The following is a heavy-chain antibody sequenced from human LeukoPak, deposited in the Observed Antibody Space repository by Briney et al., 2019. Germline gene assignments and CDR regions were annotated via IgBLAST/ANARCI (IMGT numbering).Heavy chain of an antibody. D-gene: IGHD2-15*01. Sequence: PSETLSLTCAVYGGSFSGYYWSWIRQPPGKGLEWIGEINHSGSTNYNPSLKSRVTISVDTSKNQFSLKLSSVTAADTAVYYCAAAGHCSGGSCYSGRVDYWGQGTLVTVS. J-gene: IGHJ4*02. CDR2: INHSGST. CDR3: AAAGHCSGGSCYSGRVDY. CDR1: GGSFSGYY. V-gene: IGHV4-34*01.